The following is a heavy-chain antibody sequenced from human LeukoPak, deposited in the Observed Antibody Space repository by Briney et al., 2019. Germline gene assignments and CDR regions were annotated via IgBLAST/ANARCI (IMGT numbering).Heavy chain of an antibody. CDR3: AKGCSSWHKGPPCYFDY. V-gene: IGHV3-23*01. CDR2: ISGSGGST. CDR1: GFTFSSYG. D-gene: IGHD6-13*01. Sequence: PGGSLRLSCAASGFTFSSYGMSWVRQAPGKGLEWVSAISGSGGSTYYADSVKGRFTISRDNSKNTLYLQMNSLRAEDTAVYYCAKGCSSWHKGPPCYFDYWGQGTLVTVSS. J-gene: IGHJ4*02.